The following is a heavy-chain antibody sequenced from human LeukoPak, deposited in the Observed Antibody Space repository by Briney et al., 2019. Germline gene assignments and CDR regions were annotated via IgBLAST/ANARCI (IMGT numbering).Heavy chain of an antibody. CDR1: GFSFSSYW. V-gene: IGHV3-74*01. J-gene: IGHJ4*02. CDR3: VGEGRVSGYDFDY. CDR2: INSDGSST. Sequence: QSGGSLRLSCEASGFSFSSYWMHWVRHAPGKGLVWVSRINSDGSSTTYADSVKGRLTISRDNAKNTLYLQMNSLRAEDTAVYYCVGEGRVSGYDFDYWGQGTLVTVSS. D-gene: IGHD5-12*01.